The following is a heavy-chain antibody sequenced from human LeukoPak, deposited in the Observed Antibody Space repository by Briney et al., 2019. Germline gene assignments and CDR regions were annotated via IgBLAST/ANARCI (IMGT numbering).Heavy chain of an antibody. J-gene: IGHJ4*02. Sequence: PGRSLSLSCAASGFKFDDYAMHWVRQTPGKGLEWVSGISWNSGSKGYADSVKGRFTISRANAKNSLYLQMNSLRAEDTALYYCAKDSDSSGHGPFDYWGQGTLVTVSS. D-gene: IGHD3-22*01. CDR1: GFKFDDYA. CDR3: AKDSDSSGHGPFDY. V-gene: IGHV3-9*01. CDR2: ISWNSGSK.